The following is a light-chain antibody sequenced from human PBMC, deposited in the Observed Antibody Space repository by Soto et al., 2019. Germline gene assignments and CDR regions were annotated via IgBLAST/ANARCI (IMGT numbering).Light chain of an antibody. V-gene: IGKV4-1*01. CDR1: QSVLYSVNNKNY. J-gene: IGKJ4*01. CDR2: WAS. CDR3: QQVHTSPLT. Sequence: DIVLTQSPDSLAVSLGETATINCKSSQSVLYSVNNKNYLAWDQQKPGQPPKLLIYWASNRESGVPDRCSGSGYGTDFTLTISSLHAADVAVYHCQQVHTSPLTFGGGTKVEIK.